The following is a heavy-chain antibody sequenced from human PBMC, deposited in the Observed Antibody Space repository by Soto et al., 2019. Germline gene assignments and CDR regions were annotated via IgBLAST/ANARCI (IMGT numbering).Heavy chain of an antibody. J-gene: IGHJ5*02. Sequence: EVQLLESGGGLIQPGGSLRLSCAASGLTFSSYAMSWVRQAPGKGLEWVSAISGSGGSTYYADSVKGRFTISRDNSKNTLYLKMNSLRAEDTAVYYCAKDQLYFRGVIKNWFDPWGQGPLVTVSS. CDR2: ISGSGGST. CDR1: GLTFSSYA. D-gene: IGHD3-10*02. CDR3: AKDQLYFRGVIKNWFDP. V-gene: IGHV3-23*01.